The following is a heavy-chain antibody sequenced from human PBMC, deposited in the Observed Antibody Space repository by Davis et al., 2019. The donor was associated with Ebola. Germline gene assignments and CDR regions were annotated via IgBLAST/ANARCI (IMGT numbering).Heavy chain of an antibody. D-gene: IGHD3-3*01. CDR3: ARADHYDFWSGYYRNWFDP. J-gene: IGHJ5*02. CDR2: INSDGSST. Sequence: PGGSLRLSCAASGFTFSSYWMHWVRQAPGKGLVWVSRINSDGSSTSYADSVKGRFTISRDNAKNTLYLQMNSLRAEDTAVYYCARADHYDFWSGYYRNWFDPWGQGTLVTVSS. CDR1: GFTFSSYW. V-gene: IGHV3-74*01.